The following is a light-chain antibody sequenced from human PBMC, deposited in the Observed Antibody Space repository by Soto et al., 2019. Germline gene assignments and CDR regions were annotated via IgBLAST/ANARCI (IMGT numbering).Light chain of an antibody. CDR2: DVS. Sequence: QSVLTQPASVSGSPGQSITISCTGTSSDVGVYNYVSWYQQHPGKAPKLMIYDVSNRPSGVSNRFSGSKSGNTASLTISGLQAEDEADYYCNSYSSSSTLVLFGGGTKLTVL. J-gene: IGLJ2*01. CDR1: SSDVGVYNY. CDR3: NSYSSSSTLVL. V-gene: IGLV2-14*03.